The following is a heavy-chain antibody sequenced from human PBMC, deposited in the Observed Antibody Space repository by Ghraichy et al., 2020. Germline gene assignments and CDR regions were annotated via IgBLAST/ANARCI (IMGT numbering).Heavy chain of an antibody. Sequence: ASVKVSCKASGYTFTGYYMHWVRQAPGQGLEWMGRINPNSGGTNYAQKFQGRVTMTRDTSISTAYMELSRLRSDDTAMYYCARTPTLGYCSGGSCIQSEYWGQGTLVTVSS. CDR2: INPNSGGT. D-gene: IGHD2-15*01. V-gene: IGHV1-2*06. J-gene: IGHJ4*02. CDR3: ARTPTLGYCSGGSCIQSEY. CDR1: GYTFTGYY.